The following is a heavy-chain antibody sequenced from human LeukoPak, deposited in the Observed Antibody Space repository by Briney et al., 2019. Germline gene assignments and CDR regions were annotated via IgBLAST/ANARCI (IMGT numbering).Heavy chain of an antibody. CDR1: GGSLSSGDYY. J-gene: IGHJ3*01. D-gene: IGHD3-10*01. CDR3: ARDIGRITMVRGVIITPV. V-gene: IGHV4-30-4*08. Sequence: SETLFLICTVSGGSLSSGDYYWGWLRQPPGTGLEWFGYIYYSGSTYYNPSLKSRVTISVDTSKNQFSLKLSSVTAADTAVYYCARDIGRITMVRGVIITPVWGQGTMVTVSS. CDR2: IYYSGST.